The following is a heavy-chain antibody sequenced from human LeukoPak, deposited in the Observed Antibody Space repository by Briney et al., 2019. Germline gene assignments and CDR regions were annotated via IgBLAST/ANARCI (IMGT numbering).Heavy chain of an antibody. CDR2: IYYSGST. D-gene: IGHD2-2*01. Sequence: SSETLSLTCTVPGGSISSSTYYWGWIRRPPGKGLEWIGSIYYSGSTYYNPSLKSRVTVSVDTSKNQFSLKLSSVTAADTAVYYCVRGSTFRRYQYWGQGTLVTVSS. CDR3: VRGSTFRRYQY. CDR1: GGSISSSTYY. V-gene: IGHV4-39*01. J-gene: IGHJ4*02.